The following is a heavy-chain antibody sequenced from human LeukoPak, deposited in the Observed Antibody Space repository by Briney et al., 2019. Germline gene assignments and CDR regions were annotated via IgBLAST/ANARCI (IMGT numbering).Heavy chain of an antibody. J-gene: IGHJ6*02. Sequence: GGSLRLSCAASGFTFSSYAMSWVRQAPGKGLEWVSAISGSGGSTYYADSVKGRFTISRDNSKNTLYLQMNSLRAEDTAVYYCAKAVPHYYDSSGYLIDYYYYGMDVWGQGTTVTVSS. V-gene: IGHV3-23*01. CDR3: AKAVPHYYDSSGYLIDYYYYGMDV. CDR2: ISGSGGST. D-gene: IGHD3-22*01. CDR1: GFTFSSYA.